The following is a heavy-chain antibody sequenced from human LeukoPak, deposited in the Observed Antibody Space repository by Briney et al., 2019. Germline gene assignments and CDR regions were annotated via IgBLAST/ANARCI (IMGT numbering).Heavy chain of an antibody. J-gene: IGHJ4*02. CDR2: ISGSGGTT. Sequence: GGSLRLSCAASGFTFSSYAMSWVRQAPGKGLEWVSAISGSGGTTYYADSVKGRFTISRDNSKNTLYLKMNSLRAEHTAVYYCAKEPLYCGGDCYEPFDYWGQGTLVTVSS. CDR3: AKEPLYCGGDCYEPFDY. V-gene: IGHV3-23*01. CDR1: GFTFSSYA. D-gene: IGHD2-21*02.